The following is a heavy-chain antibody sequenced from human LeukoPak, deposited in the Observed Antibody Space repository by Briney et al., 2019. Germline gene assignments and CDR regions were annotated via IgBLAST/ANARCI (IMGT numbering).Heavy chain of an antibody. CDR1: GFTFSSYA. J-gene: IGHJ4*02. CDR3: AKDGSYGHGVYYFDY. D-gene: IGHD2-2*01. Sequence: GGSLRLSCAASGFTFSSYAMSWVRQAPGKGLEWDSAISGSGGSTYYADSVKGRFTISRDNSKNTLYLQMNSLRAEDTAVYYCAKDGSYGHGVYYFDYWGQGTLVTVSS. V-gene: IGHV3-23*01. CDR2: ISGSGGST.